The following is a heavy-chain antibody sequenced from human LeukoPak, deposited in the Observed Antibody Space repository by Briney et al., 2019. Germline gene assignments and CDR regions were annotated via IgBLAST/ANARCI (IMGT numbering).Heavy chain of an antibody. J-gene: IGHJ3*02. D-gene: IGHD2-2*01. CDR2: INPNSGGT. CDR1: GYTFTGYY. CDR3: ASPKGYCSSTSCQATALYAFDI. V-gene: IGHV1-2*02. Sequence: ASVKVSCKASGYTFTGYYMHWVRQAPGQGLEWMGWINPNSGGTNYAQKFQGRVTMTRDTSISTAYMELSRLRSDDTAKYYCASPKGYCSSTSCQATALYAFDIWGQGTMVTVSS.